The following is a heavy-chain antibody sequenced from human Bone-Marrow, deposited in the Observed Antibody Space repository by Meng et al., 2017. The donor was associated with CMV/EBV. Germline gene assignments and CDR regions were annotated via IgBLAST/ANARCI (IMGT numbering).Heavy chain of an antibody. J-gene: IGHJ4*02. CDR2: IHWNGGST. D-gene: IGHD6-13*01. CDR3: ARGRRAGYYFDY. Sequence: GESLKISCAASGFTFSSYAMSWVRQAPGKGLELVSGIHWNGGSTDYADSVKGRFTISRDNSKNTLYLQINSLRVEDTAVYYCARGRRAGYYFDYWGQGTLVTVSS. V-gene: IGHV3-23*05. CDR1: GFTFSSYA.